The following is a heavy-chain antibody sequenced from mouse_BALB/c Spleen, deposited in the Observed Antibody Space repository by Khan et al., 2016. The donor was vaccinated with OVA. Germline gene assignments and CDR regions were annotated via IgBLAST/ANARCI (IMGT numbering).Heavy chain of an antibody. CDR2: IDPFSGGT. V-gene: IGHV1S135*01. CDR1: GYSFTTYY. Sequence: VQLKQSGPELMKPGASVKISCKASGYSFTTYYIHWMMQSHGKSLEWIGYIDPFSGGTTYNQKFKGKATLTVDRSSSTAYLHLSNLTSEDSAVYYCTGHGYVAWFTYWGQGTLVTVSS. CDR3: TGHGYVAWFTY. D-gene: IGHD2-2*01. J-gene: IGHJ3*01.